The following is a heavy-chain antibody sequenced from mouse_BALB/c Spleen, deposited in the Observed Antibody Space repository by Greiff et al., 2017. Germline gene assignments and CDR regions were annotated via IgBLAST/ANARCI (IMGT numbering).Heavy chain of an antibody. CDR3: ARGLGDYDYFDY. V-gene: IGHV2-9*02. D-gene: IGHD2-13*01. J-gene: IGHJ2*01. CDR2: IWAGGST. Sequence: QVQLKESGPGLVAPSQSLSITCTVSGFSLTSYGVHWVRQPPGKGLEWLGVIWAGGSTNYNSALMSRLSISKDNSKSQVFLKMNSLQTDDTAMYYCARGLGDYDYFDYWGQGTTLTVSS. CDR1: GFSLTSYG.